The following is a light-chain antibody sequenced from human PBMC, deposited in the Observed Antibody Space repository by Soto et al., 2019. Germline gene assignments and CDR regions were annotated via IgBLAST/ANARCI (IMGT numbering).Light chain of an antibody. V-gene: IGLV1-47*01. CDR2: RNN. CDR3: AAWDDILSGPSDYV. CDR1: SSNIGSNY. J-gene: IGLJ1*01. Sequence: QSVLTQPPSASGTPGQRVTISCSGSSSNIGSNYVYWYQQLPGTAPKLLIYRNNQRPSGVPDRFSGSKSGTSASLAISGLRSEDEADYYCAAWDDILSGPSDYVFGTGTKLTVL.